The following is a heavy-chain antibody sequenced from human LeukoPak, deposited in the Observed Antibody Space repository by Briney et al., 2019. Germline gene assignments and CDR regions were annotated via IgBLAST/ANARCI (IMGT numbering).Heavy chain of an antibody. J-gene: IGHJ4*02. Sequence: GGSLRLSCAASGFTFSSYAMSWVRQAPGKGLEWVSVISGSGGTTFYADSVKGRFTISRDNSKNTLYLQLNSLRAEDTALYYCAKSMTTLTRHFDFWGQGTLVTVSS. CDR2: ISGSGGTT. D-gene: IGHD4-17*01. CDR3: AKSMTTLTRHFDF. CDR1: GFTFSSYA. V-gene: IGHV3-23*01.